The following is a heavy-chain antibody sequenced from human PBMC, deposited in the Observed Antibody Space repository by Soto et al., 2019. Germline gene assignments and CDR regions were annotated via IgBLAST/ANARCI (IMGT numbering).Heavy chain of an antibody. CDR1: GGSFSGYY. Sequence: QVQLQQWGAGLLKPSETLSLNCAVYGGSFSGYYWSWIRQPPGKGLEWIGEIKHSGSTNYNPSLKSRITISVDTSKSQFSLKLSFVTAADTAVYYCARASAVDVDTSSGYYFMDVWGKGTTVTVSS. CDR2: IKHSGST. J-gene: IGHJ6*03. V-gene: IGHV4-34*02. D-gene: IGHD6-6*01. CDR3: ARASAVDVDTSSGYYFMDV.